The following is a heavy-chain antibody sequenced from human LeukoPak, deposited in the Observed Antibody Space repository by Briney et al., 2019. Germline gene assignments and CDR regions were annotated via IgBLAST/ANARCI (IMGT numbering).Heavy chain of an antibody. CDR1: GRSFSGYY. V-gene: IGHV4-34*01. D-gene: IGHD3-22*01. J-gene: IGHJ4*02. Sequence: SETLSLTCAVYGRSFSGYYWSWIRQPPGKGLEWIGEINHSGSTNYNPSLKSRVTISVDTSKNQFSLKLSSVTAADTAVYYCARGPYDSSGYYLNTGAYYFDYWGQGTLVTVSS. CDR3: ARGPYDSSGYYLNTGAYYFDY. CDR2: INHSGST.